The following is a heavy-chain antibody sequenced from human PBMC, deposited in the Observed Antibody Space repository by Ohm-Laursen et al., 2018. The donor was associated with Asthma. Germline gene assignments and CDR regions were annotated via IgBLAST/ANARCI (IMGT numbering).Heavy chain of an antibody. J-gene: IGHJ6*02. CDR3: AKNESGSPGYYYGMDV. Sequence: SLRLSCAASGFTVSSYMSCFRHAPRGGLQWVLAFSCTGGSIGYADSVKGRFTISRDNAKNSLYLQMNSLRAEDTALYYCAKNESGSPGYYYGMDVWGQGTTVTVSS. D-gene: IGHD1-26*01. CDR1: GFTVSSY. V-gene: IGHV3-9*01. CDR2: FSCTGGSI.